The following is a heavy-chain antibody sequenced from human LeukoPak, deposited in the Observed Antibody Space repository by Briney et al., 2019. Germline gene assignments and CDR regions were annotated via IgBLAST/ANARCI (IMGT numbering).Heavy chain of an antibody. CDR2: ISYDGSNK. V-gene: IGHV3-30*01. CDR1: GFTFSSYA. D-gene: IGHD2-2*02. Sequence: GGSLRLSCAASGFTFSSYAMHRDRQAPGKGLEWVAVISYDGSNKYYADSVKGRFTISRDNSKNTLYLQMNSLRAEDTAVYYCARDYCSSTCCYKKFSSGWYFDYWGQGTLVTVSS. CDR3: ARDYCSSTCCYKKFSSGWYFDY. J-gene: IGHJ4*02.